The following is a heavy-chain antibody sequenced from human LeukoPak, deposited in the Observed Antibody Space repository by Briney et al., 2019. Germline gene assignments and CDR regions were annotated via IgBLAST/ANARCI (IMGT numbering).Heavy chain of an antibody. V-gene: IGHV3-23*01. D-gene: IGHD3-3*01. CDR3: AKELRTDFWSGYSQYYFDY. J-gene: IGHJ4*02. CDR2: ISGSGGST. Sequence: GGSLRLSCAASGFTFSSYAMSWARQAPGKGLEWVASISGSGGSTYYADSVKGRFTIARDNSKNTLYLQMNSLSAENTAVYYCAKELRTDFWSGYSQYYFDYWGQGTLATVSS. CDR1: GFTFSSYA.